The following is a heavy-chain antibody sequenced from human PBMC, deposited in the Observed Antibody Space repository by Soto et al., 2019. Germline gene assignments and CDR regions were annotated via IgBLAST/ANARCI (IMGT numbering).Heavy chain of an antibody. J-gene: IGHJ4*02. CDR3: AKNAASGDYPSHLDY. D-gene: IGHD4-17*01. V-gene: IGHV1-18*01. Sequence: QIHLVQSGPEVRKPGASVKLSCKTSGYTFTTYGLSWVRQAPGEGLEWMGWINPYSGNTAFAEKFQDRITVTTDTSTNIAYMELENLESADTAVYFCAKNAASGDYPSHLDYWGQGTPVAVST. CDR2: INPYSGNT. CDR1: GYTFTTYG.